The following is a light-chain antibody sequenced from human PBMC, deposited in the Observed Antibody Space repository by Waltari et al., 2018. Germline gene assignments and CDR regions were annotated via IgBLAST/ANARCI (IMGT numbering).Light chain of an antibody. CDR2: KAS. CDR3: QQYNTLSQYT. V-gene: IGKV1-5*03. CDR1: ETIGYG. Sequence: DTQMTQSPSTLSAYVGDRVTITCRANETIGYGLAWYQQKPGKVPKLLIYKASTLESGVPSRFSGSASGTEFTLTINSLQPDDFATYYCQQYNTLSQYTFGQGTKLEI. J-gene: IGKJ2*01.